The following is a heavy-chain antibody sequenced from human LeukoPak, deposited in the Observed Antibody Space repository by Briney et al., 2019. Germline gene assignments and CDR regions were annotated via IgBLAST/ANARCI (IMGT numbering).Heavy chain of an antibody. CDR1: GFTFSSYS. CDR2: ISSSSSYI. J-gene: IGHJ4*02. V-gene: IGHV3-21*01. Sequence: GGSLRHSCAASGFTFSSYSMNWVRQAPGKGLEWVSSISSSSSYIYYADSVKGRFTISRDNAKNSLYLQMNSLRAEDTAVYYCARGRYGGNTVDYWGQGTLVTVSS. D-gene: IGHD4-23*01. CDR3: ARGRYGGNTVDY.